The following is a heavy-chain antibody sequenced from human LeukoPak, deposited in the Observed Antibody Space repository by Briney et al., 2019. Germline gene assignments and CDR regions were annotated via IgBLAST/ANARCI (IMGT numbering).Heavy chain of an antibody. CDR1: GFTFSSYT. Sequence: GGSLRLSCAASGFTFSSYTMSWVGQARGKGLEWVSSIGGGSGGSKFYADSVKGRFTISRDNSKNTLYLQMDSLIAEDTAVYYCARANIAVSELRYFHHWGQGTLVTVSS. V-gene: IGHV3-23*01. CDR2: IGGGSGGSK. J-gene: IGHJ1*01. D-gene: IGHD6-19*01. CDR3: ARANIAVSELRYFHH.